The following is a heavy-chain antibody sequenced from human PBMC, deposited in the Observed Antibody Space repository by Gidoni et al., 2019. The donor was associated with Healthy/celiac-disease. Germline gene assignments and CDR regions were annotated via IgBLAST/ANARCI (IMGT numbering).Heavy chain of an antibody. Sequence: EVQLVESGGGLVKPGGSLRLSWSASGFPFSNAWLSWGRQAPGKGLEWVGRIKSKTDGGTTDYAAPVKGRFTISRDDSKNTLYLQMNSLKTEDTAVYYCTTEDYDFWSGYWHGYKLDYWGQGTLVTVSS. CDR2: IKSKTDGGTT. CDR3: TTEDYDFWSGYWHGYKLDY. D-gene: IGHD3-3*01. J-gene: IGHJ4*02. CDR1: GFPFSNAW. V-gene: IGHV3-15*01.